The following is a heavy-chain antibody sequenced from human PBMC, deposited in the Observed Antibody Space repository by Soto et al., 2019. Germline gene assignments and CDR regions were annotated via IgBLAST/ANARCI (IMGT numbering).Heavy chain of an antibody. V-gene: IGHV3-21*04. CDR1: GFTFSYYS. D-gene: IGHD6-19*01. Sequence: EVQLVESGGGLVKPGESLRVSCAASGFTFSYYSLHWVRQAPGKGLEWVSSISGSSTYIYYADRVKGRFTISRDNAKNSPYLRMDRLRAEDTAVYYCARGDGTGLYNSGWSPRYWGQGTLVTVSS. J-gene: IGHJ4*02. CDR2: ISGSSTYI. CDR3: ARGDGTGLYNSGWSPRY.